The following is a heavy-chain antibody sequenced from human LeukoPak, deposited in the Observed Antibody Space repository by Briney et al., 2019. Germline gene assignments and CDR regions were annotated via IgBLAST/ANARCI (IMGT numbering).Heavy chain of an antibody. J-gene: IGHJ4*02. Sequence: PGGSLRLSCAASGFTFSSYDMNWVRQAPGKGPEWVSYISSRSTTMYYADSVKGRFTISRDNAKKSLDLQMNSLRAEDTAVYYCARDDYDSSGYTPPTTPFAVDYWGQGTLVTVSS. CDR2: ISSRSTTM. CDR1: GFTFSSYD. V-gene: IGHV3-48*01. D-gene: IGHD3-22*01. CDR3: ARDDYDSSGYTPPTTPFAVDY.